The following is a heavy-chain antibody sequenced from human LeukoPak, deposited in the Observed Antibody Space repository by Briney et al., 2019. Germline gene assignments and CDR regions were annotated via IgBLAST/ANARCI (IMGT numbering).Heavy chain of an antibody. CDR3: ARLFYGSGSSDYYGMDV. J-gene: IGHJ6*02. V-gene: IGHV1-69*04. CDR2: IIPILGIA. Sequence: SVKVSCKASGGTFSSYAISWVRQAPGQGLEWMGRIIPILGIANYAQKFQGRVTITADKSTSTAYMELSSLRSEDTAVYYCARLFYGSGSSDYYGMDVWGQGTTVTVSS. CDR1: GGTFSSYA. D-gene: IGHD3-10*01.